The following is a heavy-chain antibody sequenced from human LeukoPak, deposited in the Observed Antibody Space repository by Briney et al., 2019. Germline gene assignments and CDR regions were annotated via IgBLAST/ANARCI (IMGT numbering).Heavy chain of an antibody. CDR2: IIPIFGTA. Sequence: ASVKVSCKASGGTFSSYAISWVRQAPGQGPEWMGGIIPIFGTANYAQKFQGRVTITTDESTSTAYMELSSLRSEDTAVYYCAGSLQGDYYYMDVWGKGTTVTVSS. V-gene: IGHV1-69*05. CDR1: GGTFSSYA. J-gene: IGHJ6*03. CDR3: AGSLQGDYYYMDV.